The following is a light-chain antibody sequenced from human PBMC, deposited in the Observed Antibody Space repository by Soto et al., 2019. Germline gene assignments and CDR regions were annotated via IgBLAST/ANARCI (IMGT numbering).Light chain of an antibody. CDR3: QQYHIWPSIT. V-gene: IGKV3-20*01. CDR2: DTS. Sequence: LVLTQSPGTLSLYPGERATLSCRASQSLTNSFIAWYQQKPGQAPRLLIYDTSSRATGIPDRFSGSGSGTEFTLTISSLQSEDFAVYYCQQYHIWPSITFGQGTRLEIK. J-gene: IGKJ5*01. CDR1: QSLTNSF.